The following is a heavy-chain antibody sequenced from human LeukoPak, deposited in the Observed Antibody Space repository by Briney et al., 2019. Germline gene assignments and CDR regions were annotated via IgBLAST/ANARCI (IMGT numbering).Heavy chain of an antibody. J-gene: IGHJ5*02. Sequence: WASVKVSCKASGYTFTGYYMHWVRQAPGQGLEWMGWINPNGGGTNYAQKFQGRVTMTRDTSISTAYMELSRLRSDDTAVYYCARGLRYYYDSSGYYISWGQGTLVTVSS. CDR3: ARGLRYYYDSSGYYIS. D-gene: IGHD3-22*01. V-gene: IGHV1-2*02. CDR1: GYTFTGYY. CDR2: INPNGGGT.